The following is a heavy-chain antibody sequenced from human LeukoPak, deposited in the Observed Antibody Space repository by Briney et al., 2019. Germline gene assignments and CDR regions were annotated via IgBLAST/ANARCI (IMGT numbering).Heavy chain of an antibody. D-gene: IGHD6-13*01. CDR1: GFTFSNHG. Sequence: GRSLRLSCAASGFTFSNHGMQWVRQAPGKGLERVAVISYDGSTKYYADSVKGRFTISRDNSKSTLYLQMNSLRAEDSAVYYCAKESGSRSYGAYFPHWGQGTLVTVSS. V-gene: IGHV3-30*18. CDR2: ISYDGSTK. J-gene: IGHJ1*01. CDR3: AKESGSRSYGAYFPH.